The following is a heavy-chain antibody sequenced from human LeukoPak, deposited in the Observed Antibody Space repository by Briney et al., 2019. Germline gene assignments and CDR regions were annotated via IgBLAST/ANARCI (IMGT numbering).Heavy chain of an antibody. V-gene: IGHV3-15*01. J-gene: IGHJ4*02. CDR1: GDPFSAAW. CDR3: TWMATIFTVDY. CDR2: IIHDETT. D-gene: IGHD5-24*01. Sequence: SGGSLRLSCVLSGDPFSAAWVSWFRQSREKGVEWGVRIIHDETTDYAAPVTGRFSISRDNSKNTFHLQMHSMKTEDTSMYYCTWMATIFTVDYWGQGALVIVSS.